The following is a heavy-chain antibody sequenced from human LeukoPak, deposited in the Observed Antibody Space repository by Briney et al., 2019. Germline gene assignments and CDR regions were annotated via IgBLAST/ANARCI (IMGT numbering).Heavy chain of an antibody. J-gene: IGHJ5*02. Sequence: GGSLRLSCAASGFTFDDYAMHWVRQAPGKGLEWVSGISWNSGSIGYADSVKGRFTISRDNAKNSLYLQMNSLRAEDTAVYYCARDLFRDYYDSGGWFDPWGQGTLVTVSS. CDR3: ARDLFRDYYDSGGWFDP. D-gene: IGHD3-22*01. CDR2: ISWNSGSI. CDR1: GFTFDDYA. V-gene: IGHV3-9*01.